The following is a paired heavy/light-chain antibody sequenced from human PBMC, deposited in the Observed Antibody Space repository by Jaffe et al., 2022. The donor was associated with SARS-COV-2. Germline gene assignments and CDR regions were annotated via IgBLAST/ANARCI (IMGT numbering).Heavy chain of an antibody. D-gene: IGHD3-22*01. Sequence: EVQLMESGGGLVQPGGSLRLSCAASGFSFRNFAINWFRQSPGKGLEWVSGFSGGGDGTYYADSVKGRFTISRDNSKNTVYLEMKSLRAEDTAVYYCAKGDDSSGYYNADFDYWGQGTLVTVSS. V-gene: IGHV3-23*01. CDR3: AKGDDSSGYYNADFDY. J-gene: IGHJ4*02. CDR2: FSGGGDGT. CDR1: GFSFRNFA.
Light chain of an antibody. CDR2: AAS. V-gene: IGKV1D-16*01. Sequence: DIQMTQSPSSLSASVGDRVTITCRASQSINSWLVWYQQKPEKAPKSLIYAASSLQSGVPSRFSGSGSGTNFTLTISSLQPEDFATYYCQQYKSYPLTFGQGTRLEI. CDR1: QSINSW. CDR3: QQYKSYPLT. J-gene: IGKJ5*01.